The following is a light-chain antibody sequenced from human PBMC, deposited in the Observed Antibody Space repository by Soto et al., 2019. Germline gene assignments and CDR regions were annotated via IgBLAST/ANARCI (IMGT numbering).Light chain of an antibody. CDR1: QSVSSN. CDR2: DAS. V-gene: IGKV3D-15*01. J-gene: IGKJ1*01. Sequence: EIVMTQSPATLSVSPGERATLSCRASQSVSSNLAWYQQTPGQAPRLLIFDASTRATGIPARFSGSGSGKEFTLTISSLQSEDFAVYDCQQYDNWLGTFGQGTKVEVK. CDR3: QQYDNWLGT.